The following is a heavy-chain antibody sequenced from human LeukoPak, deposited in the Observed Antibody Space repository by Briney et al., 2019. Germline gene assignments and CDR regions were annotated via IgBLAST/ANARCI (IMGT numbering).Heavy chain of an antibody. CDR2: ISWNSGSI. Sequence: PGGSLRLSCAASGFTFDDYAMHWVRQAPGKGLEWVSGISWNSGSIGYADSVKGRFTISRDNAKNSLYLQMNSLRAEDTALYYCAKGIVGATTWYPYYFDYWGQGTLVTVSS. J-gene: IGHJ4*02. V-gene: IGHV3-9*01. D-gene: IGHD1-26*01. CDR3: AKGIVGATTWYPYYFDY. CDR1: GFTFDDYA.